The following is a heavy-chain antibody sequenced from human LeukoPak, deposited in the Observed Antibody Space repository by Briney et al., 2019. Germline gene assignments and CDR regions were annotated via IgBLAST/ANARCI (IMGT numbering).Heavy chain of an antibody. V-gene: IGHV1-8*01. CDR2: MNPNSGNT. Sequence: ASVKVSCKASGYTFTSYDINWVRQATGQGLEWMGWMNPNSGNTGYAQKLQGRVTMTRNTSISTAYMELSSLRSEDTAVYYCARVERSVTMIVVVIDYWGQGTLVTISS. D-gene: IGHD3-22*01. CDR1: GYTFTSYD. CDR3: ARVERSVTMIVVVIDY. J-gene: IGHJ4*02.